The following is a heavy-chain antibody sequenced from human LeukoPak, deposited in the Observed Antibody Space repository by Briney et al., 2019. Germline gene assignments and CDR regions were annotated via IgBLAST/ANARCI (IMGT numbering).Heavy chain of an antibody. CDR2: IYPGDSDT. Sequence: GESLKNSCKGSGYSFTSYWIGWVRQMPGKGLEGMGIIYPGDSDTRYSPSFEGQVTISADKSISTAYLQWSSLQASDTAMYYCGRLGNSGYDTDAFCIWGQGTMVTVSS. V-gene: IGHV5-51*01. J-gene: IGHJ3*02. CDR3: GRLGNSGYDTDAFCI. D-gene: IGHD5-12*01. CDR1: GYSFTSYW.